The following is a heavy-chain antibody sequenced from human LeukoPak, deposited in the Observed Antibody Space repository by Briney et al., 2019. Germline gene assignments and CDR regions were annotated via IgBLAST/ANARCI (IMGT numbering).Heavy chain of an antibody. CDR3: GRDSTYYYGSGSSGPHYFDY. V-gene: IGHV3-30*01. CDR2: ISYDGGNT. CDR1: GFTFSSYA. D-gene: IGHD3-10*01. Sequence: GGSLRLSCAASGFTFSSYAMHWVRQTSGKGLEWVAVISYDGGNTYYADSVKGRFTISRDNSKNTLCLQLNSLRAEDTAVYYCGRDSTYYYGSGSSGPHYFDYWGRGTLVTVSS. J-gene: IGHJ4*02.